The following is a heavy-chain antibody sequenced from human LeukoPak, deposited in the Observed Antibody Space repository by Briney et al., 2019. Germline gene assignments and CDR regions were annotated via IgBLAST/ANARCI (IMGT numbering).Heavy chain of an antibody. D-gene: IGHD1-7*01. Sequence: PGGSLRLSCAASGFTFSSYAMHWVRQAPGKGLEWVAVISYDGSNKYYADSVKGRSTISRDNSKNTLYLQMNSLRAEDTAVYYCARDGLELRSLDYWGQGTLVTVSS. V-gene: IGHV3-30*01. CDR2: ISYDGSNK. J-gene: IGHJ4*02. CDR3: ARDGLELRSLDY. CDR1: GFTFSSYA.